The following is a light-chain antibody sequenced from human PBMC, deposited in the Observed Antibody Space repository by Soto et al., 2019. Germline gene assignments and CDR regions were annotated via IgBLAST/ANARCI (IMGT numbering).Light chain of an antibody. Sequence: QSALTQPPSVSGSPGQSVTISCTGTSSDVGSYYRVSWYQQPPGAAPKLMIYEVSNRPSGVPDRFSGSKSGNTASLTISGLQDEDEADYYCNSYTGSSTYVFGTGTKLTVL. V-gene: IGLV2-18*02. CDR2: EVS. CDR3: NSYTGSSTYV. CDR1: SSDVGSYYR. J-gene: IGLJ1*01.